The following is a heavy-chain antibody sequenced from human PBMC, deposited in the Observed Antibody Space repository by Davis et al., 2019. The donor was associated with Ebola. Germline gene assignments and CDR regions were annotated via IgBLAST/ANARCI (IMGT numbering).Heavy chain of an antibody. CDR3: ASSYGMDV. Sequence: WGSLRLSCAASGLTFSSYWMSWVRQAPGKGLEWVANIKEDGSEKHYVDSVKGRFTISRDNAKNSLYVQMNSLRAEDTAVYYCASSYGMDVWGKGTTVTVSS. J-gene: IGHJ6*04. CDR2: IKEDGSEK. CDR1: GLTFSSYW. V-gene: IGHV3-7*01.